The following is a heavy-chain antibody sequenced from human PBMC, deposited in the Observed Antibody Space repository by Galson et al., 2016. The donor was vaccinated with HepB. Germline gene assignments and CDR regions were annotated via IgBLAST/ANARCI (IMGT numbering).Heavy chain of an antibody. CDR1: GFAFSEYS. CDR3: GRGHYAMDF. J-gene: IGHJ6*04. Sequence: SLRLSCAASGFAFSEYSMHWVRQAPGKGLVWVSGIRGDGTITNYADSVKGRFTISRDNAKNTVELQINGLMSEDTAVYYCGRGHYAMDFWGEGTTVTVSP. CDR2: IRGDGTIT. V-gene: IGHV3-74*01.